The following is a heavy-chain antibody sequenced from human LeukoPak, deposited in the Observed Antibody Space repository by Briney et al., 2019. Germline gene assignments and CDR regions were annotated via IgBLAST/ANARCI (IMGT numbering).Heavy chain of an antibody. Sequence: GGSLRLSCAASGFTFSSYSTNWVRQAPGKGLEWISYISGSGSVSYYEDSVKGRFTISRDNAKNSLYLQMNSLRDEDTALYYCARDGGFGFLAAFDIWGQGTMVTVSS. CDR3: ARDGGFGFLAAFDI. D-gene: IGHD3-10*01. J-gene: IGHJ3*02. CDR2: ISGSGSVS. V-gene: IGHV3-48*02. CDR1: GFTFSSYS.